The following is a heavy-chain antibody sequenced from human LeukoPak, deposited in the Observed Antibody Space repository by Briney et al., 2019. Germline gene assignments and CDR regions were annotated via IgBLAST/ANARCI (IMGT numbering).Heavy chain of an antibody. CDR2: ISSSSSYI. CDR3: ASLYDFWSGYYISDY. D-gene: IGHD3-3*01. Sequence: PGGSLRLSCAASGFTFSSYSMNWVRQAPGKGLEWVSSISSSSSYIYYADLVKGRFTISRDNAKNSLYLQMNSLRAEDTAVYYCASLYDFWSGYYISDYWGQGTLVTVSS. CDR1: GFTFSSYS. J-gene: IGHJ4*02. V-gene: IGHV3-21*01.